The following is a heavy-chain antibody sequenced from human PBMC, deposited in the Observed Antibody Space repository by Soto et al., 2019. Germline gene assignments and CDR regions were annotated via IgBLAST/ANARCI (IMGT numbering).Heavy chain of an antibody. CDR3: ARTEGYGGVWFGY. J-gene: IGHJ4*02. V-gene: IGHV4-4*02. Sequence: QVQLQESGPGLVKPSGTLSLTCAISGGSISSSNWWSWVRQPPGKGLEWIGEIYHSGSPNFNPSLKGRVTISVDKSKNQFSLKLSSVTAADRAVYYCARTEGYGGVWFGYWGQGALFTVS. CDR2: IYHSGSP. CDR1: GGSISSSNW. D-gene: IGHD6-19*01.